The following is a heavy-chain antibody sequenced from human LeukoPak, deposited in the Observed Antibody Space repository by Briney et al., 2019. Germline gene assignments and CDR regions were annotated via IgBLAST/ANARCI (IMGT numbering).Heavy chain of an antibody. CDR3: ARAPEVDDYNEYNWFDP. D-gene: IGHD5-24*01. J-gene: IGHJ5*02. V-gene: IGHV1-46*01. CDR2: INPSGGST. CDR1: GYTFTSYY. Sequence: ASVKVSCKASGYTFTSYYMHWVRQAPGQGLEWMGIINPSGGSTSYAQKFQGRVTMTRDMSTNTAYMELNNLRSEDTAVYYCARAPEVDDYNEYNWFDPWGQGTLVTVSS.